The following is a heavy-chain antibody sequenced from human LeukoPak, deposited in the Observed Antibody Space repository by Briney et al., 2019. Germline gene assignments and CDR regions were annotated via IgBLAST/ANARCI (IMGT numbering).Heavy chain of an antibody. V-gene: IGHV3-21*01. D-gene: IGHD2-2*01. CDR3: ARDSGGVVPATGLDAFDI. Sequence: GGSLRLSCAASGFTFSSYSMNWVRQAPGKGLEWVSSISSSSSYIYYADSVKGRFTISRDNAKNSLYLQMNSLRAEDTAVYYCARDSGGVVPATGLDAFDIWGQGTMVTVSS. J-gene: IGHJ3*02. CDR1: GFTFSSYS. CDR2: ISSSSSYI.